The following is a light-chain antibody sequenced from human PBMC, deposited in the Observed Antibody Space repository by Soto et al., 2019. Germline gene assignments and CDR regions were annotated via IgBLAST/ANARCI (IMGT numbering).Light chain of an antibody. V-gene: IGLV2-14*01. CDR1: SSDVGGYNY. CDR2: EVS. Sequence: QSALTQPASVSGSPGQSITISYTGTSSDVGGYNYVSWYQQHPGKAPKLMIYEVSTRPSGGSNRFSGSKSGNTASLTISGLQAEDEADYYCSSYTSSSTVVFGGGTKVTVL. CDR3: SSYTSSSTVV. J-gene: IGLJ2*01.